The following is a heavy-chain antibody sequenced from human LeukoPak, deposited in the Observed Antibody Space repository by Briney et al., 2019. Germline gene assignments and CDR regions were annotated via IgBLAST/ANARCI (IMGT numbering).Heavy chain of an antibody. D-gene: IGHD2-2*01. CDR1: GLTLSQVW. CDR3: TEFNTRDAFEI. Sequence: GGSQRLSCAASGLTLSQVWMSWVRQAPGKGLEWVGRIKSKADGGTTDYAAPVRGRFTISRDDSKNTLFLHMNSLKTEDTAVYYCTEFNTRDAFEIWGRGTMVTVSS. V-gene: IGHV3-15*01. CDR2: IKSKADGGTT. J-gene: IGHJ3*02.